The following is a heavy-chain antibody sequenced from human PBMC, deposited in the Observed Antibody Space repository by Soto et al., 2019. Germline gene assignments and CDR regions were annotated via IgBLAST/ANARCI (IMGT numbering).Heavy chain of an antibody. V-gene: IGHV1-69*15. CDR1: GGTLGSYS. CDR2: IIPLFGAT. CDR3: ARGHTYAYWLDP. J-gene: IGHJ5*02. Sequence: QVQPVQSGAEVKKPGSSVKVSCKASGGTLGSYSINWVRQAPGQGLAWMGRIIPLFGATNYAQEFQGRVTFTADESTGTAYMELSSLRSDDTAVYYCARGHTYAYWLDPWGQGTLVTVSS.